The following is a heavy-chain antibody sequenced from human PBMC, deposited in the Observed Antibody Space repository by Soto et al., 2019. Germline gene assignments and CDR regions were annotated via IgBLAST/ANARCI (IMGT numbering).Heavy chain of an antibody. D-gene: IGHD3-10*01. CDR1: GFIFSSYG. Sequence: ESGGGVVQPGRSLRLSCAASGFIFSSYGMHWVRQAPGKGLEWVAVISYDGNNKYYADSVKGRFIVSRDNSKNTLYLQMSRLKPEDTAVYYCAKTDRKLPLWFTIGDVWGQGTTVTVSS. V-gene: IGHV3-30*18. CDR3: AKTDRKLPLWFTIGDV. J-gene: IGHJ6*02. CDR2: ISYDGNNK.